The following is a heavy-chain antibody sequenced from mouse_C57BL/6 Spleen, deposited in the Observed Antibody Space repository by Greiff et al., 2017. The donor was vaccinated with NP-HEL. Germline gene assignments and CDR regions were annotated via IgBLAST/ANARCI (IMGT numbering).Heavy chain of an antibody. CDR1: GFTFSSYA. Sequence: EVQRVESGGGLVKPGGSLKLSCAASGFTFSSYAMSWVRQTPEKRLEWVATISDGGSYTYYPDNVKGRFTISRDNAKNNLYLQMSHLKSEDTAMYYCAREGYDYDAFAYWGQGTLVTVSA. J-gene: IGHJ3*01. CDR3: AREGYDYDAFAY. CDR2: ISDGGSYT. D-gene: IGHD2-4*01. V-gene: IGHV5-4*01.